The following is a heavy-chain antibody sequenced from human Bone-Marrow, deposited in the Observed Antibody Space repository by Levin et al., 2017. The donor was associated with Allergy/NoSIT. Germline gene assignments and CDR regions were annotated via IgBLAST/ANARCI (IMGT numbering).Heavy chain of an antibody. CDR3: ARKGSGGDRTFDY. J-gene: IGHJ4*02. Sequence: SETLSLTCAVSGGSISSSNWWSWVRQPPGKGLEWIGEIYHSGSTNYNPSLKSRVTISVDKSRNQFSLNLSSVTAADTAVYYCARKGSGGDRTFDYWGQGTLVTVSS. V-gene: IGHV4-4*02. CDR2: IYHSGST. CDR1: GGSISSSNW. D-gene: IGHD1-26*01.